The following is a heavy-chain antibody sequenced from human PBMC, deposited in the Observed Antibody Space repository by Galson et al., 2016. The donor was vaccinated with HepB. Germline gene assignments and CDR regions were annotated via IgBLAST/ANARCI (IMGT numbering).Heavy chain of an antibody. V-gene: IGHV4-59*12. D-gene: IGHD3-3*01. CDR3: ARDPSRQSSGFFDY. J-gene: IGHJ4*02. CDR1: GGSFSSYY. Sequence: SETLSLTCNVSGGSFSSYYWNWIRQPPGKGLEWIGYIHSTGSVNYNPTLKSRVTFSVDTSKNQFSLKLSSVTAADTGVYYCARDPSRQSSGFFDYWGQGTLVTVSS. CDR2: IHSTGSV.